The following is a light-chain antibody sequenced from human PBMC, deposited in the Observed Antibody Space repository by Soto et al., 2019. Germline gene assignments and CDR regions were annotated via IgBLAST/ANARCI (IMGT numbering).Light chain of an antibody. Sequence: LTQPASVSGSPGQSITISCTGTSSDVGGYNYVSWYQQHPGKAPKLMVYDVSNRPSGVSDRFSGSKSGNTASLSISGLQAEDEADYYCSSYTSSSTPYVFGTGTKAPS. CDR1: SSDVGGYNY. J-gene: IGLJ1*01. CDR3: SSYTSSSTPYV. V-gene: IGLV2-14*01. CDR2: DVS.